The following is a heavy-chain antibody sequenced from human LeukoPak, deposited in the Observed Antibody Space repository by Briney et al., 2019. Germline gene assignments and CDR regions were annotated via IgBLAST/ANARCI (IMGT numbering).Heavy chain of an antibody. J-gene: IGHJ3*02. Sequence: GGSLRLSCAASGFTFSNYWMHWVRQAPGKGLVWVSRINPDGSSTSYVDSVKGRFTISRDNAKNTLYLQMNSLRAEDTAVYYCAKAFLRVHDSFDIWGQGTMVTVSS. D-gene: IGHD2-21*02. CDR2: INPDGSST. V-gene: IGHV3-74*01. CDR1: GFTFSNYW. CDR3: AKAFLRVHDSFDI.